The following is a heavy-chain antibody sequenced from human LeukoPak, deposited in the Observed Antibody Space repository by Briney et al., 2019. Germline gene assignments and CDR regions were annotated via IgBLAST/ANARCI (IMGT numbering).Heavy chain of an antibody. D-gene: IGHD2/OR15-2a*01. CDR3: ASLSPGGQAIDY. CDR2: IYYSGST. CDR1: GGSISSYY. V-gene: IGHV4-59*08. J-gene: IGHJ4*02. Sequence: SETLSLTCTVSGGSISSYYWSWIRQPPGKGLEWIGYIYYSGSTNYNPSLKSRVTISVDTSKNQFSLKLSSVTAADTAVYYCASLSPGGQAIDYWGQGTLVTVPS.